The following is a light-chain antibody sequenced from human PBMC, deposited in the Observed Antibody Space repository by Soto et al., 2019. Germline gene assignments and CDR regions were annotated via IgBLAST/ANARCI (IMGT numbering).Light chain of an antibody. CDR2: DVS. V-gene: IGLV2-14*01. CDR1: SSDVGGYNY. Sequence: QSALTQPASVTGAPGGWSTISCTGTSSDVGGYNYVSWYQQHPGKAPKLMIYDVSNRPSGVSNRFSGSKSGNTASLTISGLQAEDEADYYCSSYTSSSTVYVFGTGTKVTVL. J-gene: IGLJ1*01. CDR3: SSYTSSSTVYV.